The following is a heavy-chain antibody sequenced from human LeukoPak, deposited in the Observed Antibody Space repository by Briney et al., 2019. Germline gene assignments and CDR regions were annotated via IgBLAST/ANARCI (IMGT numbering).Heavy chain of an antibody. CDR2: ISGSGSST. Sequence: GGSLRLSCAASGFTFSNYDMAWVRQAPGEGLEWVSTISGSGSSTYYGDSVKGRFTISRDNPKNAQYLQMSGLRAEDTAVYYCAKAIAATGRWWIFDYWGQGTLVTASS. J-gene: IGHJ4*02. V-gene: IGHV3-23*01. CDR1: GFTFSNYD. CDR3: AKAIAATGRWWIFDY. D-gene: IGHD6-13*01.